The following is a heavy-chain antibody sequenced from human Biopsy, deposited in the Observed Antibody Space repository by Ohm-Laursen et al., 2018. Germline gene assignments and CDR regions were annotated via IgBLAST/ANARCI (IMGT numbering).Heavy chain of an antibody. V-gene: IGHV4-59*01. CDR1: GGSISNYF. Sequence: SETLSLTCAVSGGSISNYFWTWIRQPPGKGLEWIGYFRFEDRTSYNSSLKSRVTISADTSKNQFSLRLSSVTAADTAVYYCAKHGSGWTGDDALHIWGQGTMVTVSS. J-gene: IGHJ3*02. CDR3: AKHGSGWTGDDALHI. CDR2: FRFEDRT. D-gene: IGHD6-19*01.